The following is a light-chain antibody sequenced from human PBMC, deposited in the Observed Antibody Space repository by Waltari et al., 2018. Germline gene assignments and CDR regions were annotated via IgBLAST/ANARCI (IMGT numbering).Light chain of an antibody. CDR1: SGSIASNY. CDR2: EDN. CDR3: QSYDSSNPWV. Sequence: NFMLTQPHSVSESPGKTVTISCTLSSGSIASNYVQWYQQRPGSSPTTVIYEDNQRPSGVPDRFSCSIDSSSNSASLTISGLKTEDEADYYCQSYDSSNPWVFGGGTKLTVL. V-gene: IGLV6-57*01. J-gene: IGLJ3*02.